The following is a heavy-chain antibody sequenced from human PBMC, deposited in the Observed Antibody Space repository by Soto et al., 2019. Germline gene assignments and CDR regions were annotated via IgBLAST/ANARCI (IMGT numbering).Heavy chain of an antibody. V-gene: IGHV4-30-2*01. Sequence: SETLSLTCAVSGGSISSGGYSWSWIRQPPGKGLERIGYIYHSGNIYYNQSLKSRVTISVDRSKNQFSLKLSSVTTADTAVYYCARIPSPWGQGTLVTVSS. J-gene: IGHJ5*02. CDR1: GGSISSGGYS. D-gene: IGHD2-21*01. CDR3: ARIPSP. CDR2: IYHSGNI.